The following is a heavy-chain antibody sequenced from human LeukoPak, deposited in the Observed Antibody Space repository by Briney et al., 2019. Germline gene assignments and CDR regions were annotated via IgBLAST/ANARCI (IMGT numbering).Heavy chain of an antibody. CDR2: IYSGGST. V-gene: IGHV3-53*01. CDR1: GFTFSSYA. J-gene: IGHJ6*02. Sequence: PGGSLRLSCAASGFTFSSYAMSWVRQAPGKGLEWVSVIYSGGSTYYADSVKGRFTISRDNSKNTLYLQMNSLRAEDTAVYYCARDGPTYGMDVWGQGTTVTVSS. CDR3: ARDGPTYGMDV.